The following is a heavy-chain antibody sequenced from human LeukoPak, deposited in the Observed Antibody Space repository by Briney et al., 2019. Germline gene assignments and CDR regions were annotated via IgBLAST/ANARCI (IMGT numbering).Heavy chain of an antibody. D-gene: IGHD6-19*01. J-gene: IGHJ4*02. V-gene: IGHV3-30*18. CDR2: LSYDGVNK. CDR3: AKGRAREVAGTPFDY. CDR1: GFPVSTNC. Sequence: GGSLRLSCAASGFPVSTNCMTWVRQTPGKGLEGVALLSYDGVNKYYADSVKGRFTIYRDNSKNTLYLQMNSLRAEDTAVYYCAKGRAREVAGTPFDYWGQGTLVTVS.